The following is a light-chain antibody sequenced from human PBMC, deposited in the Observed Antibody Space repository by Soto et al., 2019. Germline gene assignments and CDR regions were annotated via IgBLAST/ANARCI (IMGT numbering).Light chain of an antibody. CDR3: QQYTSFPYS. CDR1: QSTANW. J-gene: IGKJ2*03. CDR2: DAA. V-gene: IGKV1-5*01. Sequence: IQMTQVPATLTASVGDRATITCRAGQSTANWLAWYQQKPGKAPKVVIYDAASLGSGVPSRFSGSGSGTEFTLTISSLQPDDFATYYCQQYTSFPYSFGQGTKVDIK.